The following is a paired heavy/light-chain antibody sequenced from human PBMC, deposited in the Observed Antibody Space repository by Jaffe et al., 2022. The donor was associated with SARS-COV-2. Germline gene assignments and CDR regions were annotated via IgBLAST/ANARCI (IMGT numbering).Heavy chain of an antibody. Sequence: QVQLVESGGGMVQPGRSLRLSCAASGFTFSSFGLHWVRQAPGKGLEWVAVMSFDEKNKYYADSVKGRFTISRDISKNTLYLQMNSLRPEDTAVYYCAKGPPNYDFQLRVNYYGMEVWGQGTTVTVSS. CDR2: MSFDEKNK. CDR1: GFTFSSFG. V-gene: IGHV3-30*18. CDR3: AKGPPNYDFQLRVNYYGMEV. J-gene: IGHJ6*02. D-gene: IGHD3-16*01.
Light chain of an antibody. J-gene: IGKJ1*01. CDR1: QSLLHTNAYNY. Sequence: DIVMTQSPLSLPVTPGEPASISCRSSQSLLHTNAYNYLDWYLQKPGQSPQLLIFLGSHRASGVPDRFSGSGSGTDFTLKISRVEAEDVGVYYCMQGLQTPWTFGQGTKVEIK. CDR2: LGS. V-gene: IGKV2-28*01. CDR3: MQGLQTPWT.